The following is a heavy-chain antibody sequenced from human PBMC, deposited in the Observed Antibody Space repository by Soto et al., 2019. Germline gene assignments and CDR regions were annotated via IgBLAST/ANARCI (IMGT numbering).Heavy chain of an antibody. CDR2: IIPIFGTA. J-gene: IGHJ5*02. V-gene: IGHV1-69*13. CDR1: GGTFSSYA. Sequence: SVKVSCKASGGTFSSYAISWVRQAPGQGLEWMGGIIPIFGTANYAQKFQGRVTITADESTSTAYMELSSLRSEDTAVYYCARGYDCSSTSRYLGVWYLDPWGQGTLVTVSS. CDR3: ARGYDCSSTSRYLGVWYLDP. D-gene: IGHD2-2*01.